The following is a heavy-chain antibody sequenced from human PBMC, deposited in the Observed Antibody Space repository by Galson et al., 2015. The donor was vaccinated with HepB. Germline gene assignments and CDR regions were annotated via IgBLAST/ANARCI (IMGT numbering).Heavy chain of an antibody. Sequence: SLRLSCAASGFSFSDHYIDWVRQAPGKGLEWVARSRNKANSYTTEYAASVKDRFTISRDDSKSSLYLQMNSLKTEDTAVYYCARSTGRVVFDSWGQGTLVTVSS. CDR2: SRNKANSYTT. D-gene: IGHD2-8*02. CDR3: ARSTGRVVFDS. J-gene: IGHJ5*01. V-gene: IGHV3-72*01. CDR1: GFSFSDHY.